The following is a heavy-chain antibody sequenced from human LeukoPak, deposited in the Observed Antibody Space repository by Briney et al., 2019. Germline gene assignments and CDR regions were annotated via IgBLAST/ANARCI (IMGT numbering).Heavy chain of an antibody. D-gene: IGHD2-2*01. J-gene: IGHJ4*02. CDR2: INHSGSI. CDR3: ARHIKGGVVVLFDY. CDR1: GGSFSGYY. V-gene: IGHV4-34*01. Sequence: PSETLSLTCAVYGGSFSGYYWSWIRQPPGKGLEWIGEINHSGSINYNTSLKSRVTISVDTSKNQFSLKLSSVTAADTAVYYCARHIKGGVVVLFDYWGQGTLVTVSS.